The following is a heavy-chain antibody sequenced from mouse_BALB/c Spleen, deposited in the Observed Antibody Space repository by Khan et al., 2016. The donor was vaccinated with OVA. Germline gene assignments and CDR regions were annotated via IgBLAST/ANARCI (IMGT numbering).Heavy chain of an antibody. Sequence: QVQLKQSGPELKKPGETVKISCKASGYTFTNYGMNWVKQSPGKALKWMGWINTYTGESTYADDFKGRFAFSLDTSASTAYLQINNLKNEDTATYFCARPPYFSYTLDYWGQGSSVTVAS. V-gene: IGHV9-3-1*01. D-gene: IGHD2-10*01. CDR3: ARPPYFSYTLDY. CDR1: GYTFTNYG. CDR2: INTYTGES. J-gene: IGHJ4*01.